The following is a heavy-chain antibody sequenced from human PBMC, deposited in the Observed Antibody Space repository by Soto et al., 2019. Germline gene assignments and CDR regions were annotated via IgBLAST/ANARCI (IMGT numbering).Heavy chain of an antibody. J-gene: IGHJ3*02. CDR3: AKIDYYASSGTSAFDI. Sequence: GGSLRLSCAASGFTFSSYAMSWVRQAPGKGLEWVSAISGSGGSTYYADSVKGRFTISRDNSKNTLYLQMNSLRAEDTAVYYCAKIDYYASSGTSAFDIWGQGTLVTVS. V-gene: IGHV3-23*01. CDR1: GFTFSSYA. D-gene: IGHD3-22*01. CDR2: ISGSGGST.